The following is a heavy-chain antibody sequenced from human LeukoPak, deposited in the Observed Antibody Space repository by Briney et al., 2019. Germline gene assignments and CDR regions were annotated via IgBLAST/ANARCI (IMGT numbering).Heavy chain of an antibody. CDR2: IYYSGST. J-gene: IGHJ4*02. V-gene: IGHV4-61*08. CDR1: GGSISSGGYS. CDR3: ARLSWIQLWSIDY. Sequence: PSETLSLTCAVSGGSISSGGYSWSWIRQPPGKGLEWIGYIYYSGSTNYNPSLKSRVTISVDTSKNQFSLKLSSVTAADTAVYYCARLSWIQLWSIDYWGQGTLVTVSS. D-gene: IGHD5-18*01.